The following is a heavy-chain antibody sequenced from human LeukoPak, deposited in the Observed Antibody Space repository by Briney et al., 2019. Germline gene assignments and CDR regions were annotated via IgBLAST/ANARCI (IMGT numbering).Heavy chain of an antibody. D-gene: IGHD3-22*01. Sequence: SETLSLTCTVSGGSISSYYWSWIRQPPGKGLEWIGYISYSGSTDYNPSLKSRVTISLDTSKNQFSLKLSSVTAADTAVYYCASLYYFDSSGYYYGKADIWGQGTMVTVSS. CDR1: GGSISSYY. J-gene: IGHJ3*02. V-gene: IGHV4-59*12. CDR3: ASLYYFDSSGYYYGKADI. CDR2: ISYSGST.